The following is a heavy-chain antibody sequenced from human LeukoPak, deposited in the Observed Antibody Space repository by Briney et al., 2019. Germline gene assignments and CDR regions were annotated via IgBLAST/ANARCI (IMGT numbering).Heavy chain of an antibody. CDR1: GFTFSSYG. V-gene: IGHV3-30*18. Sequence: PGGSLRLSCAASGFTFSSYGMHWVRQAPGKGLEWVAVISYDESNKYYADSVKGRFTISRDNSKNTLYLQMNSLRAEDTAVYYCAKVPRATQTDYWGQGTLVTVSS. CDR3: AKVPRATQTDY. CDR2: ISYDESNK. J-gene: IGHJ4*02.